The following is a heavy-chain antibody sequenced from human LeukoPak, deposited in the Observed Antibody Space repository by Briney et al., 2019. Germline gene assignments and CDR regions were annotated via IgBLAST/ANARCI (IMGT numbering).Heavy chain of an antibody. J-gene: IGHJ4*02. CDR2: ISGSGGST. CDR1: GFTFSSYA. Sequence: PGGSLSLSCAASGFTFSSYAMSWVRQAPGKGLEWVLAISGSGGSTYYADSVKGRFAISRDNSKNTLYLQMNSLRAEDTAVYYCARGDYYDSSGCFDYWGQGTLVTVSS. CDR3: ARGDYYDSSGCFDY. V-gene: IGHV3-23*01. D-gene: IGHD3-22*01.